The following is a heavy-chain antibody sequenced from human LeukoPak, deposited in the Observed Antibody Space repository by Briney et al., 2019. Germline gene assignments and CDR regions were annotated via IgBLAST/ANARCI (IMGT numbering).Heavy chain of an antibody. CDR2: IKQDGSEK. Sequence: GGSLRLSCAASGFTFSSYWMSWVRQAPGKGPEWVASIKQDGSEKYCADSVKGRFTISRDNAKNPLYLQMNSLRAEDTAVYYCARVVAGYWGQGTLVTVSS. CDR3: ARVVAGY. J-gene: IGHJ4*02. D-gene: IGHD6-13*01. CDR1: GFTFSSYW. V-gene: IGHV3-7*03.